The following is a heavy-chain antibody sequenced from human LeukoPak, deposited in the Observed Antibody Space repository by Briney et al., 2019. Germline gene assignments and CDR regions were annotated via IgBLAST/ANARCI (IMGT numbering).Heavy chain of an antibody. CDR3: GRNNWNDVYYYMDV. J-gene: IGHJ6*03. Sequence: ASVKVSCKASGYTFTGYYMHWVRQAPGQGLEWMGWINPNSGGTHYSQKFQGRGTMTTDTSISTAYMELRRMRSADTAVYYCGRNNWNDVYYYMDVWGQGTTVTISS. CDR1: GYTFTGYY. D-gene: IGHD1-1*01. CDR2: INPNSGGT. V-gene: IGHV1-2*02.